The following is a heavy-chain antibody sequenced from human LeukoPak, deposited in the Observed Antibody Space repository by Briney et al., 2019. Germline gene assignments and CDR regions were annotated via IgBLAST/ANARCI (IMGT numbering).Heavy chain of an antibody. CDR3: ARSLPYYYDSSGYYPRD. V-gene: IGHV3-11*01. CDR2: ITGSGSTI. Sequence: GSLRLSCAASGFTFSDYYMTWIRQAPGKGLGWVSYITGSGSTIYYADSVKGRFTISRDNAKNSLYLQMNSLRAEDTAVYYCARSLPYYYDSSGYYPRDWGQGTLVTVSS. CDR1: GFTFSDYY. D-gene: IGHD3-22*01. J-gene: IGHJ4*02.